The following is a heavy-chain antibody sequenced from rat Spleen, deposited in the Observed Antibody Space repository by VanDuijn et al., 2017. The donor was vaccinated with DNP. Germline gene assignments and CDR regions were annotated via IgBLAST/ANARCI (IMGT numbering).Heavy chain of an antibody. J-gene: IGHJ2*01. CDR1: GFSLTNYA. D-gene: IGHD1-12*03. CDR3: ARTRVTMMVIIPFDY. Sequence: QVQLKESGPGLVQPSQTLSLTCTVSGFSLTNYAVGWVRQPPGKGLEWIAAISSGGSTYYNSPLKSRLSITRDTSKSQVFLKMNSLQTEDTAMYFCARTRVTMMVIIPFDYWGQGVMVTVSS. V-gene: IGHV2-6*01. CDR2: ISSGGST.